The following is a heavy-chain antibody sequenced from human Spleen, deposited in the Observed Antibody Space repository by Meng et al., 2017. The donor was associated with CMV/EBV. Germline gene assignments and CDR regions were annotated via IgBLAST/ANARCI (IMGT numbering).Heavy chain of an antibody. CDR3: ARRPKYCSDSSCYYYYAMDV. J-gene: IGHJ6*02. V-gene: IGHV3-11*04. CDR1: GFIFSDYY. CDR2: IGSGGSST. Sequence: GGSLRLSCAASGFIFSDYYMTWIRQAPGKGLQWVSYIGSGGSSTSYADSVKGRFTISRSTSKNTLYLQMHSLRAEDTAVYYCARRPKYCSDSSCYYYYAMDVWGQGTTVTVSS. D-gene: IGHD2-15*01.